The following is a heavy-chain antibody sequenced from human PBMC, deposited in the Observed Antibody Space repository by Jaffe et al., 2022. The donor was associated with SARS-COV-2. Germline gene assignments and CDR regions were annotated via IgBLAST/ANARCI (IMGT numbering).Heavy chain of an antibody. D-gene: IGHD6-19*01. CDR3: ARAFGSSGWGPQGEDYYYYGMDV. CDR2: IYTSGST. J-gene: IGHJ6*02. Sequence: QVQLQESGPGLVKPSQTLSLTCTVSGGSISSGSYYWSWIRQPAGKGLEWIGRIYTSGSTNYNPSLKSRVTISVDTSKNQFSLKLSSVTAADTAVYYCARAFGSSGWGPQGEDYYYYGMDVWGQGTTVTVSS. CDR1: GGSISSGSYY. V-gene: IGHV4-61*02.